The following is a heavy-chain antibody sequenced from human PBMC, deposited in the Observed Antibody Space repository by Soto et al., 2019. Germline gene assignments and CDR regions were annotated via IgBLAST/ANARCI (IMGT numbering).Heavy chain of an antibody. V-gene: IGHV1-18*04. CDR1: GYTFTSYG. D-gene: IGHD6-19*01. Sequence: ASVKVSCKASGYTFTSYGISWVRQAPGQGLEWMGWISAYNGNTNYAQKLQGRVTMTTDTSTSTAYMELRSLRSDGTAVYYCARDGGSSGWTIFAYYGMDVWGQGTTVTVSS. J-gene: IGHJ6*02. CDR2: ISAYNGNT. CDR3: ARDGGSSGWTIFAYYGMDV.